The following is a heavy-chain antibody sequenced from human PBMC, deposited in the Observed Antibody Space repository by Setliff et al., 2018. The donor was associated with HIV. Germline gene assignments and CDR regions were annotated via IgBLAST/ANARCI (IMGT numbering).Heavy chain of an antibody. D-gene: IGHD3-9*01. Sequence: SETLSLTCNVSGASISNYYWTWIRQSPGKRLEWLGYITDSGNTNYNPSLRRRVTISADTSKNQVSLRPRSVTAADTAVYYCARETQQSYNIVTGYNYYYGIDVWGQGTTGTVSS. CDR2: ITDSGNT. V-gene: IGHV4-59*01. CDR3: ARETQQSYNIVTGYNYYYGIDV. J-gene: IGHJ6*02. CDR1: GASISNYY.